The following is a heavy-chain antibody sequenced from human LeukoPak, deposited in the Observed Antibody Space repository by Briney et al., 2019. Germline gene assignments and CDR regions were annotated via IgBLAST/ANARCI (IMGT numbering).Heavy chain of an antibody. J-gene: IGHJ4*02. D-gene: IGHD1-7*01. Sequence: GASVKVSCKASGYTFTGYYMHWVRQAPGQGLEWMGWINPNSGGTNYAQKFQGRVTITRDTSISTAYMELSRLRSDDTAVYYCARRISDNWNYGEYYFDYWGQGTLVTVPS. V-gene: IGHV1-2*02. CDR3: ARRISDNWNYGEYYFDY. CDR1: GYTFTGYY. CDR2: INPNSGGT.